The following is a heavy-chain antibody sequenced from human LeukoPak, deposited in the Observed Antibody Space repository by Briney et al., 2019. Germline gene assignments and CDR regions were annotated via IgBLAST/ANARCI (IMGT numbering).Heavy chain of an antibody. CDR2: TYYRSKWYN. CDR3: ARGVYYDTSDNWFDP. Sequence: SQTLSLTCAISGDSVSSNSAAWNWIRQTPSRGLEWLGRTYYRSKWYNDYAVSVKSRITINPDTSKNQFSLQLNSVTAADTAVYYCARGVYYDTSDNWFDPWGQGTLVTVSS. D-gene: IGHD3-22*01. V-gene: IGHV6-1*01. J-gene: IGHJ5*02. CDR1: GDSVSSNSAA.